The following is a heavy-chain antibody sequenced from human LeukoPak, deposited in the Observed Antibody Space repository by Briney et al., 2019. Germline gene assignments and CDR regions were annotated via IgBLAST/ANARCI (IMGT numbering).Heavy chain of an antibody. D-gene: IGHD2-2*01. CDR1: GFTFSSYA. J-gene: IGHJ4*02. CDR3: ARTDQPVGPAALDY. Sequence: GGSLRLSCAASGFTFSSYAMHWVRQAPGKGLEYVSAISSNGGSTYYANSVKGRFTISRDNSKNTLYLQMGSLRAEDMAVYYCARTDQPVGPAALDYWGQGTLVTVSS. V-gene: IGHV3-64*01. CDR2: ISSNGGST.